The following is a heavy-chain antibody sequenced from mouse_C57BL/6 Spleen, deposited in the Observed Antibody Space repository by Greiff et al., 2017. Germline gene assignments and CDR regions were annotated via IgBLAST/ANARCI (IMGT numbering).Heavy chain of an antibody. D-gene: IGHD1-1*01. V-gene: IGHV14-3*01. Sequence: EVQLQQSGAELVKPGASVKLSCTASGFNIKNTYMHWVKQRPEQGLEWIGRIDPANGNTKYAPKFQGKATITADTSSNTAFLQLSSLTSEDTAIYYCAHYYGSSDTFAYWGQGTLVTVSA. J-gene: IGHJ3*01. CDR1: GFNIKNTY. CDR3: AHYYGSSDTFAY. CDR2: IDPANGNT.